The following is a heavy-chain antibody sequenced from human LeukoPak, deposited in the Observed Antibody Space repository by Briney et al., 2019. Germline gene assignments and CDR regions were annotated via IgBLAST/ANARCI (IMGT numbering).Heavy chain of an antibody. CDR2: INHSGST. CDR3: ARTKVRGRFDY. D-gene: IGHD3-10*01. Sequence: SETLSLTCAVYGGSFSGYYWSWIRQPPGKGLEWIGEINHSGSTNYNPSLKSRVTISVDTFKNQFSLKLSSVTAADTAVYYCARTKVRGRFDYWGQGTLVTVSS. CDR1: GGSFSGYY. V-gene: IGHV4-34*01. J-gene: IGHJ4*02.